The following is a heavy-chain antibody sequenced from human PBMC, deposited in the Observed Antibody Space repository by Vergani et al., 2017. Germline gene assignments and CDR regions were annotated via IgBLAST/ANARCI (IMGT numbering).Heavy chain of an antibody. CDR1: GGSVSSGSYY. CDR2: IYYSGST. D-gene: IGHD4-17*01. CDR3: AKGDDYGDYDVGFLPPSFDY. Sequence: QVQLQESGPGLVKPSETLSLTCTVSGGSVSSGSYYWSWIRQPAGKGLEWIGYIYYSGSTNYNPSLKSRVTISVDTSKNQFSLKLSSVTAADTAVYYCAKGDDYGDYDVGFLPPSFDYWGQGTLVTVSS. J-gene: IGHJ4*02. V-gene: IGHV4-61*10.